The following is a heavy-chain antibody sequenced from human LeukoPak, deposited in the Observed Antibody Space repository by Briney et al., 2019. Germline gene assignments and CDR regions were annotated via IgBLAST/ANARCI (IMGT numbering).Heavy chain of an antibody. Sequence: ASVKVSCKASGYTFTSYDINWVRQATGQGLGWMGWMNPNSGNTGYAQKFQGRVTMTRNTSISTAYMELSSLRSEDTAVYYCARGQVKYQLFNIWGQGTMVTVSS. J-gene: IGHJ3*02. CDR3: ARGQVKYQLFNI. CDR1: GYTFTSYD. CDR2: MNPNSGNT. V-gene: IGHV1-8*01. D-gene: IGHD2-2*01.